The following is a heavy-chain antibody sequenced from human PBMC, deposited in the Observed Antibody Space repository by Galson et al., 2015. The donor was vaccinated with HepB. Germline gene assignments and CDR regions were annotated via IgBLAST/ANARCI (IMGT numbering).Heavy chain of an antibody. CDR2: ISYNSDNI. CDR1: GFTFNNYF. J-gene: IGHJ4*02. Sequence: SLRLSCAASGFTFNNYFMNWVRQAPGKGLEWVSGISYNSDNIYYADSVKGRFTISRDNSKNTLFLQVDSLRAEDTAVYYCAKGLARDVSDVDYWGQGTLVTVSS. CDR3: AKGLARDVSDVDY. D-gene: IGHD6-19*01. V-gene: IGHV3-23*01.